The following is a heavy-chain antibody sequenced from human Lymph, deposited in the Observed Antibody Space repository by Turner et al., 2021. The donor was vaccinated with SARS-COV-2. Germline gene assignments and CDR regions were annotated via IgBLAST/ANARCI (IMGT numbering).Heavy chain of an antibody. V-gene: IGHV3-9*01. CDR2: STWNSGTK. CDR3: AKDVYRSTFRDHYDGRNV. J-gene: IGHJ6*02. D-gene: IGHD6-13*01. CDR1: GSTFDDYA. Sequence: DVQLVDSGGGLVQPGSSLNLSCAASGSTFDDYAMHWGRQAPGKGLEWVSGSTWNSGTKGYADSVKGRFTSSRDNAKNSLYLQMNSLRAEDTALYYCAKDVYRSTFRDHYDGRNVWGQGTTVTVSS.